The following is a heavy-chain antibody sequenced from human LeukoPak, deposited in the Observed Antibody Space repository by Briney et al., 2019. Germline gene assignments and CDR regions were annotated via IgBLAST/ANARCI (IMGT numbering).Heavy chain of an antibody. J-gene: IGHJ1*01. CDR2: ISSSSSTI. CDR3: ARDSISCDGDCYPYAEYFQY. V-gene: IGHV3-48*01. D-gene: IGHD2-21*01. Sequence: PGGSLRLSCAASGFTFSSYSMNWVRQAPGKGLEWVSYISSSSSTIYYADSVKGRFIISRDNAKNSLYLQMNSLRAEDTAVYYCARDSISCDGDCYPYAEYFQYWGQGTLVTVSS. CDR1: GFTFSSYS.